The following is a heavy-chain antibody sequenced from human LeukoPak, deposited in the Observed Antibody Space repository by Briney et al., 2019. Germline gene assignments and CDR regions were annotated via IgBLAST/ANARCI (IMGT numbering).Heavy chain of an antibody. CDR1: GGAFSSYA. CDR2: IIPIFGTA. CDR3: ASSVSEGELHH. V-gene: IGHV1-69*01. D-gene: IGHD1-26*01. J-gene: IGHJ5*02. Sequence: SVKVSCKASGGAFSSYAISWVRQAPGQGLEWMGGIIPIFGTANYAQKFQGRVTITADESTSTAYMELSSLRSEDTAVYYCASSVSEGELHHWGQGTLVTVSS.